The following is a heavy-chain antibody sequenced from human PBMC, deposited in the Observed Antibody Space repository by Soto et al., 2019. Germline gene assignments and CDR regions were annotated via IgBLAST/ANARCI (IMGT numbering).Heavy chain of an antibody. J-gene: IGHJ4*02. CDR2: IYYSGST. Sequence: QVQLQESGPGLVKPSQTLSLTCTVSGGSISSGDYYWSWIRQPPGKVLEWIGNIYYSGSTYYNPSLKRRVTISVDTSKKQFPLKLSSVTAADTAVYYCASRKSSPYFDYWGQGTLVTVSS. V-gene: IGHV4-30-4*01. CDR1: GGSISSGDYY. CDR3: ASRKSSPYFDY. D-gene: IGHD3-10*01.